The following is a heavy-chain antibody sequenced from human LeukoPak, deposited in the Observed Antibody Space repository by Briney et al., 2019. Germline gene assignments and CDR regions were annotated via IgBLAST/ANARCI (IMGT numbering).Heavy chain of an antibody. V-gene: IGHV4-30-2*01. D-gene: IGHD6-6*01. CDR3: TRQRSTSTDYYGMDV. CDR2: IYHSGST. J-gene: IGHJ6*02. Sequence: KASETLSLTCAVSGGSISSGGYSWSWIRQPPGKGLEWIGYIYHSGSTYYNPSLKSRVTISVDRSKNQFSLQLKSATPEDTAVYYCTRQRSTSTDYYGMDVWGQGTTVTVSS. CDR1: GGSISSGGYS.